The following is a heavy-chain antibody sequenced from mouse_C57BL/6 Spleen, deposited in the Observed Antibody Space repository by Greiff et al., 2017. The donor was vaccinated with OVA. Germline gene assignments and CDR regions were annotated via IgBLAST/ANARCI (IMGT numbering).Heavy chain of an antibody. J-gene: IGHJ2*01. CDR1: GYTFTSYW. V-gene: IGHV1-55*01. D-gene: IGHD1-1*01. CDR3: GRGGIYYYGSSYYFGY. Sequence: VQLQQPGAELVKPGASVKMSCKASGYTFTSYWITWVKQRPGQGLEWIGDIYPGSGSTNYNEKFKSKATLTVDTSSSTAYMQLSSLTSEESAVYYCGRGGIYYYGSSYYFGYWGQGTTLTVSS. CDR2: IYPGSGST.